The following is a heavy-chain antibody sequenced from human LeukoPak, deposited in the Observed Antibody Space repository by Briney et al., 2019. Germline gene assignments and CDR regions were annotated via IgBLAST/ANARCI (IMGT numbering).Heavy chain of an antibody. CDR3: ARGAPHGYCSGGSCYSDY. CDR2: INHSGST. D-gene: IGHD2-15*01. CDR1: GGSFSGYY. Sequence: SETLSLTCAVYGGSFSGYYWSWIRQPPGKGLEWIGEINHSGSTNYNPSPKSRVTISVDTSKNQFSLKLSSVTAADTAVYYCARGAPHGYCSGGSCYSDYWGQGTLVTVSS. J-gene: IGHJ4*02. V-gene: IGHV4-34*01.